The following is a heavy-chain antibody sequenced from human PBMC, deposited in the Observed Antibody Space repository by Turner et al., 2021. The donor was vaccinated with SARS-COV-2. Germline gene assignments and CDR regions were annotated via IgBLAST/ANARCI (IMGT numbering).Heavy chain of an antibody. J-gene: IGHJ6*02. CDR2: IDYSGST. CDR3: AGEVVVPTTILGAVYGMDV. Sequence: QLQLQESGPGLVNPSETLSLTCPVSGGSISRSSYYWGWIRQPPGKGLEWIGSIDYSGSTYYNTSLKSRVTISVDTSKNQFSLKLSSVNAADTAVYYCAGEVVVPTTILGAVYGMDVWGQGTTVTVSS. CDR1: GGSISRSSYY. V-gene: IGHV4-39*01. D-gene: IGHD2-2*02.